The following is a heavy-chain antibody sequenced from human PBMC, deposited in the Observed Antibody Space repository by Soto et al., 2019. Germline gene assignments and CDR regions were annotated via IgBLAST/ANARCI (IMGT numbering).Heavy chain of an antibody. V-gene: IGHV3-21*01. D-gene: IGHD6-19*01. CDR2: ISSSGSYI. J-gene: IGHJ4*02. CDR1: GFTFSSYA. Sequence: PGGSLRLSCAASGFTFSSYAMNWVRQAPGKGLEWVSSISSSGSYIYYADSVKGRFTISRDNAKNSLYLQMNSLRAEDTAVYYCARERGSGWTFDYWGQGPLVTVSS. CDR3: ARERGSGWTFDY.